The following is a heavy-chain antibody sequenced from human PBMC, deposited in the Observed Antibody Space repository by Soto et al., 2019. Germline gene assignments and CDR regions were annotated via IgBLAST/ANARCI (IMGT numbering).Heavy chain of an antibody. CDR2: IYYSGST. Sequence: SETLSLTCTVSGGSISSSSYYWGWIRQPPGKGLEWIGSIYYSGSTYYNPSLKSRVTISVDTSKNEFSLKLSSVTAADTAVYYCTSGYDILNDCPRGDYYGMDVWGQGTTVTVSS. D-gene: IGHD3-9*01. V-gene: IGHV4-39*01. CDR1: GGSISSSSYY. J-gene: IGHJ6*02. CDR3: TSGYDILNDCPRGDYYGMDV.